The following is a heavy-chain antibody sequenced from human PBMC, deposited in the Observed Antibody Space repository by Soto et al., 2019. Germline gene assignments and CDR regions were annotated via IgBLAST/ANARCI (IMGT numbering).Heavy chain of an antibody. J-gene: IGHJ4*02. CDR2: ISVHNGYT. Sequence: QVQLAQSGAEVKKPGASVTVSCKASGYTFSTYGISWVRQAPGQGLGWVGWISVHNGYTKYATELQGRVTVTTDPSTSTAYMELRSLRSDDSAVYYCARLEHNFGPHDYWGQGTLVTVTS. V-gene: IGHV1-18*01. D-gene: IGHD1-1*01. CDR1: GYTFSTYG. CDR3: ARLEHNFGPHDY.